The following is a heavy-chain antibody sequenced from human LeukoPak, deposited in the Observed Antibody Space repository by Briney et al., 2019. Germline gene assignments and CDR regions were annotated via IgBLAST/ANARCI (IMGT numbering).Heavy chain of an antibody. V-gene: IGHV1-46*01. CDR2: INPSGGST. D-gene: IGHD3-10*01. J-gene: IGHJ4*02. CDR1: GYTFTSYY. Sequence: ASVKVSCKASGYTFTSYYMHWVRQAPGQGLEWMGIINPSGGSTSYAQKFQGRVTMTRDTSTSTVYMELSSLSSEDTAVYYCARWGGQRDKRGKGDYWGEGTLVTVST. CDR3: ARWGGQRDKRGKGDY.